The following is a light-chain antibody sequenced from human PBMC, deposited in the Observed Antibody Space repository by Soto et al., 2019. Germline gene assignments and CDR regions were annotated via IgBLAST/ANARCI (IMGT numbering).Light chain of an antibody. V-gene: IGKV1-39*01. Sequence: DIQMTQSPSSLSASVGDRVTITCRASQSISSYLNWYQQKPGKAPKLLIYAASRLQSGVPSRFSGSVSGTDCTLTISSLQPEDFATYYCQQSYSTPRTFGQGTKVEIK. CDR3: QQSYSTPRT. CDR2: AAS. J-gene: IGKJ1*01. CDR1: QSISSY.